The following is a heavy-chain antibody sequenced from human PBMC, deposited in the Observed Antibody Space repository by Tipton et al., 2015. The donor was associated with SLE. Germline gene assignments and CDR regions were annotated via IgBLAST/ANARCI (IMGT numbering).Heavy chain of an antibody. CDR1: GGSISSNNFF. CDR3: ARGGHTAMVTFDY. V-gene: IGHV4-31*03. CDR2: IYYSGSA. J-gene: IGHJ4*02. Sequence: TLSLTCTVSGGSISSNNFFWSWLRQHPGKGLEWIGYIYYSGSAFYNPSLKSRVTMSVDTSKNQFFMRLSSATAADTAVYYCARGGHTAMVTFDYWGQGTLVTVSS. D-gene: IGHD5-18*01.